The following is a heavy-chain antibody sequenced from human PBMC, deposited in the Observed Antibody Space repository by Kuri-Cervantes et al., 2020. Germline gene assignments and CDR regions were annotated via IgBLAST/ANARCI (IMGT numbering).Heavy chain of an antibody. CDR1: GFTFSSYA. V-gene: IGHV3-23*01. CDR2: ISGSGGST. D-gene: IGHD2-2*01. Sequence: GESLKISCAASGFTFSSYAMSWVRQAPGKGLEWVSAISGSGGSTYYADSVKGRFTISRDNSKNTLYLQMNSLRAEDTAVYYCAKGSVGDYYHMDVWGKGTTVTVSS. CDR3: AKGSVGDYYHMDV. J-gene: IGHJ6*03.